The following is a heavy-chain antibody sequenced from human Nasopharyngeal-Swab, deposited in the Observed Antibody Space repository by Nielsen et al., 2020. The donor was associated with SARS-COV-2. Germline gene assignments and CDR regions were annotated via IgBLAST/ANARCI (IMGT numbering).Heavy chain of an antibody. V-gene: IGHV3-13*01. D-gene: IGHD3-9*01. Sequence: GTLRRSCAASGFTFSGYDMHWVRQATGKGLEWVSAIGAAGDTYYPDSVKGRFTISRDNSKNTLYLQMNSLRAEDTAVYYCAKGLSDFDWLSAIDYWGQGTLVTVSS. CDR2: IGAAGDT. J-gene: IGHJ4*02. CDR1: GFTFSGYD. CDR3: AKGLSDFDWLSAIDY.